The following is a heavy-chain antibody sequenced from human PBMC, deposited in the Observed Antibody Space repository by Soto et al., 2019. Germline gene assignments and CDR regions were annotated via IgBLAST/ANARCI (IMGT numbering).Heavy chain of an antibody. CDR1: GGSMIAYY. V-gene: IGHV4-59*01. Sequence: KPSETLSLTCTVSGGSMIAYYWNWMRQPPGKGLQWIGYTYYSGSTTYNPSLKSRVTISVDSSKNQFSLKPDSVTPADTAVYYCARVRGTAGKRYFDYWGPGTLVTVSS. CDR3: ARVRGTAGKRYFDY. D-gene: IGHD6-13*01. CDR2: TYYSGST. J-gene: IGHJ4*02.